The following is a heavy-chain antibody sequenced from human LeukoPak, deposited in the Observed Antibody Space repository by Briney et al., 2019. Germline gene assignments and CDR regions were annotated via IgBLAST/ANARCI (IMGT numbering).Heavy chain of an antibody. V-gene: IGHV3-30-3*01. CDR3: ALDPRFDY. J-gene: IGHJ4*02. CDR1: GFTFSSYA. CDR2: ISYDGSNK. Sequence: GGSLRLSCAASGFTFSSYAMHWVRQAPGKGLEWVAVISYDGSNKYYADSVKGRFTISRDNSKNTLYLQMNSLRAGDTAVYYCALDPRFDYWGQGTLVTVSS. D-gene: IGHD1-1*01.